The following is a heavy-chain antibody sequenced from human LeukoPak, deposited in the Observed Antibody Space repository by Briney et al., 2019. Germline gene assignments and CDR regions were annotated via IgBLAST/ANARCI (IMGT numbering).Heavy chain of an antibody. V-gene: IGHV4-39*07. Sequence: PSETLSLTCTVSGGSISSSSYSWGWIRQPPGKGLEWIGSIYYSGSTYYNPSLKSRVTISVDTSKNQFSLKLSSVTAADTAVYYCASGYDYVWGSYRPLDIWGQGTMVTVSS. CDR2: IYYSGST. CDR1: GGSISSSSYS. D-gene: IGHD3-16*02. CDR3: ASGYDYVWGSYRPLDI. J-gene: IGHJ3*02.